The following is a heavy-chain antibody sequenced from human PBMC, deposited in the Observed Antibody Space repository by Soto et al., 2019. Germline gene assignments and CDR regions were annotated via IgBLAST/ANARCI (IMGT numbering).Heavy chain of an antibody. J-gene: IGHJ6*02. CDR1: GFTFRTYW. Sequence: GGSLRLSCGASGFTFRTYWLSWVRQVPGKGLEWVANINQDGSEKNYVDSVKGRFTISRDNAKNSLYLQVSSLRAEDTALYYCARDGSTSWYSYDYHGMDVWGQGTTVTVSS. D-gene: IGHD5-18*01. V-gene: IGHV3-7*05. CDR3: ARDGSTSWYSYDYHGMDV. CDR2: INQDGSEK.